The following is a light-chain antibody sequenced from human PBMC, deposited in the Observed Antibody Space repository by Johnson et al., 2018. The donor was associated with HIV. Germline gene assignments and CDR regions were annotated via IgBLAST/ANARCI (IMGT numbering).Light chain of an antibody. CDR1: RSNIGNNY. Sequence: QSVLTQPPSVSAAPGQKVTISCSGSRSNIGNNYVSWYQQVPGAAPKLLIYDNGKRPSGIPDRFSGSKSGTSATLGITGLQTGDEADYYCGTWDSSLSGGVFGTGTKVTVL. CDR2: DNG. J-gene: IGLJ1*01. CDR3: GTWDSSLSGGV. V-gene: IGLV1-51*01.